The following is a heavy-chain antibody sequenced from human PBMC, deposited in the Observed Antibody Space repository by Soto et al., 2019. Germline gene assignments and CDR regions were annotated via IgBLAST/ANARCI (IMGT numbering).Heavy chain of an antibody. CDR2: INAGNGNT. J-gene: IGHJ4*02. D-gene: IGHD3-22*01. Sequence: ASVKVSCKASGYTFTSYAMHWVRQAPGQRLEWMGWINAGNGNTKYSQKFQGRVTITRDTSASTAYMELSSLRSEDTAVYYCARSPTNYYDSCGYYLWGQGTLVTVSS. V-gene: IGHV1-3*01. CDR3: ARSPTNYYDSCGYYL. CDR1: GYTFTSYA.